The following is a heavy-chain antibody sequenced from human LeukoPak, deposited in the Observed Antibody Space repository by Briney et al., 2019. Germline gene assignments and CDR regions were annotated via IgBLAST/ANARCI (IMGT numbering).Heavy chain of an antibody. CDR2: ISGSGGST. J-gene: IGHJ4*02. CDR1: GFTFSNYW. CDR3: AKDQWGLAVAGTTPFDY. D-gene: IGHD6-19*01. Sequence: GGSLRLSCAASGFTFSNYWMHWIRQVPGKGLEWVSAISGSGGSTYYADSVKGRFTISRDNSKNTLYLQMNSLRAEDTAVYYCAKDQWGLAVAGTTPFDYWGQGTLVTVSS. V-gene: IGHV3-23*01.